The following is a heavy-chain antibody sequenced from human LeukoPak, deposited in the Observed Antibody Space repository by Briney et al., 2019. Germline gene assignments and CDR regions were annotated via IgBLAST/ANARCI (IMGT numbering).Heavy chain of an antibody. J-gene: IGHJ4*02. Sequence: ASVKVSCKASGYTFTGYYMHWVRQAPGQGLECMGCINPNSGGTNYAQKFQGRVTMTRDTSISTAYMELSRLRSDDTAVYYCARGPFIVGAETPLDPPDYWGQGTLVTVSS. V-gene: IGHV1-2*02. D-gene: IGHD1-26*01. CDR3: ARGPFIVGAETPLDPPDY. CDR2: INPNSGGT. CDR1: GYTFTGYY.